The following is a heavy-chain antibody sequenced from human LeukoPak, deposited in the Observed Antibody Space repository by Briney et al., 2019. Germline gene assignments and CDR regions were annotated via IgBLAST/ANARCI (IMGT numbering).Heavy chain of an antibody. D-gene: IGHD3-22*01. CDR2: IYSGGST. Sequence: SQTLFLTCTVSGDSTSSGPYYWRWIRQPAGTDLEWIGRIYSGGSTSYNPSLKSRVTISVDTSKNQFSLKLSSMNAADTAIYYCAREGSIYYYDSSGYLGYWGQGTLVTVSS. CDR3: AREGSIYYYDSSGYLGY. J-gene: IGHJ4*02. V-gene: IGHV4-61*02. CDR1: GDSTSSGPYY.